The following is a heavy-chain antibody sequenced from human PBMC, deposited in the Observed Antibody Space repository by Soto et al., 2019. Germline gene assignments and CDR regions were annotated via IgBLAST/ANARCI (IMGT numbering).Heavy chain of an antibody. D-gene: IGHD2-21*02. CDR2: IPQEGGDG. CDR1: GFTFSMYS. CDR3: ARDHLILPAHDFFYGSDV. V-gene: IGHV3-7*03. Sequence: GGSLRLSCEVSGFTFSMYSMSWVRQSPGKGLEWVAKIPQEGGDGHYADSVKGRFTISRDNGKNSLHLQLNNLRAEDTAVYYCARDHLILPAHDFFYGSDVWGRGATVPVSS. J-gene: IGHJ6*02.